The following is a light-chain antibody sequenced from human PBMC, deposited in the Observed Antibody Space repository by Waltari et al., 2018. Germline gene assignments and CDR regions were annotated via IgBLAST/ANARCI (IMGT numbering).Light chain of an antibody. V-gene: IGKV2-28*01. CDR3: QQYHQPSLT. CDR1: QSLLLYNGFNY. Sequence: DIVTTQSPPSLPVYPRESASLACRSSQSLLLYNGFNYLNWYQQKPGQAPQLLIYLGSNWATGVPDRFSGSGSGTDFTLNISRVEAEDVGAYYCQQYHQPSLTFGGGTKVEIK. J-gene: IGKJ4*01. CDR2: LGS.